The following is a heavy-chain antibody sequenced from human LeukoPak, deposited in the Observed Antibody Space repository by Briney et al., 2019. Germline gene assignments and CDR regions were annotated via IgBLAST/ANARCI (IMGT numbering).Heavy chain of an antibody. Sequence: PSETLSLTCTVSGGSISSYYWNWIRQPAGKGLEWIGRIYTSGSTNYNPSLKSRVTMSIDTSKNQFSLKLSSVTAADTAVYYCARAIQLWLFPNGYYFDYWGQGTLVTVSS. CDR2: IYTSGST. CDR1: GGSISSYY. J-gene: IGHJ4*02. CDR3: ARAIQLWLFPNGYYFDY. V-gene: IGHV4-4*07. D-gene: IGHD5-18*01.